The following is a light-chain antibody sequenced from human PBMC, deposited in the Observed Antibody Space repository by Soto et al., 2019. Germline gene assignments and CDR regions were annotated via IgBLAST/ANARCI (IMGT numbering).Light chain of an antibody. Sequence: IVLTQSPGTLSLSPGERATLSCRASQRVSSGYLAWYQQKPGQAPRLLIYDASNRATGIPARFSGSGSGTDFTLTISSLEPEDFAVYYCQQRSNWPPITFGQGTRLDIK. V-gene: IGKV3-11*01. CDR2: DAS. J-gene: IGKJ5*01. CDR3: QQRSNWPPIT. CDR1: QRVSSGY.